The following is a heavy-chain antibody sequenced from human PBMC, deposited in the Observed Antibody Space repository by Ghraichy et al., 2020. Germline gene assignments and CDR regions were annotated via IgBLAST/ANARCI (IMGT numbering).Heavy chain of an antibody. CDR2: ISHDGERK. J-gene: IGHJ6*03. CDR3: PFSYNHYMDV. Sequence: ALRLSCVASGFTFDNYGMHWVRQAPGKGLEWLALISHDGERKYYADSVEGRISISRDNSNNTLYLQMNGLRAEDTAVYFCPFSYNHYMDVWGKGATVTVSS. V-gene: IGHV3-30*03. CDR1: GFTFDNYG.